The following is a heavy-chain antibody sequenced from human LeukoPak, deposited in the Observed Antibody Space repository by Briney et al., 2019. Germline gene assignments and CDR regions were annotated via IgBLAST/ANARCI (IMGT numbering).Heavy chain of an antibody. CDR3: ARVGYCSHGSCLRLDWYFDL. CDR1: GYSISSGYY. V-gene: IGHV4-38-2*02. D-gene: IGHD2-15*01. Sequence: PSETLSLTCTVSGYSISSGYYWGWIRQPPGKGLEWIGSIYHSGSTYYNPSLKSRVTISVDTSKNQFSLKLNSVTAADTAVYYCARVGYCSHGSCLRLDWYFDLWGRGTLVTVSS. CDR2: IYHSGST. J-gene: IGHJ2*01.